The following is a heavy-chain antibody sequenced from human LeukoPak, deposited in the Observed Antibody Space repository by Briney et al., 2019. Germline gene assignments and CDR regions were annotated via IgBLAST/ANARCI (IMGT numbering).Heavy chain of an antibody. D-gene: IGHD3-10*01. CDR2: FCGSGGGT. V-gene: IGHV3-23*01. CDR1: GFSLRGYA. J-gene: IGHJ1*01. CDR3: AKGLGGSGSYGYFQH. Sequence: PGGALRLSCAAPGFSLRGYAMSSVCQAPGKGLEWGSAFCGSGGGTYSTESVKGRFPIPRDNSNNTLYLQMNSLRAEDTAVYYCAKGLGGSGSYGYFQHWGQGTLVTVSS.